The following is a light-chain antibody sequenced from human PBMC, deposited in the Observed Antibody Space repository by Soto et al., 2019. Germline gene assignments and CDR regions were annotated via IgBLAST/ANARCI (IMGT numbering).Light chain of an antibody. CDR2: RNN. CDR3: AAWDDTLSGRF. CDR1: SSNIGSNY. Sequence: QSVVTQPPSASGTPGQRVTISCSGSSSNIGSNYVYWYQQLPGTAPKLLIYRNNQRPSGVPDRFSGSKSGTSASLAISGLRSEDEADYYCAAWDDTLSGRFFGGGTQLTVL. V-gene: IGLV1-47*01. J-gene: IGLJ7*01.